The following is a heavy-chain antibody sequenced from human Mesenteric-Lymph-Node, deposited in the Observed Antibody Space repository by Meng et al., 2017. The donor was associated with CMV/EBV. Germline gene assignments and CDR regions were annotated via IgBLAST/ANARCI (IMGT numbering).Heavy chain of an antibody. Sequence: ASVKVSCKASGYTFTTYGISWVRQAPGQGLEWMGWISAYTSNTNYAQKVQGRVIMTRDTSTSTAYMELSSLRSEDTAVYYCARGRHHEHDYGDYEADYWGQGTLVTVSS. CDR1: GYTFTTYG. J-gene: IGHJ4*02. V-gene: IGHV1-18*01. D-gene: IGHD4-17*01. CDR3: ARGRHHEHDYGDYEADY. CDR2: ISAYTSNT.